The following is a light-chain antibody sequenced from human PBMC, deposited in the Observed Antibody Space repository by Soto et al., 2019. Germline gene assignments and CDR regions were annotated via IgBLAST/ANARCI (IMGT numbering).Light chain of an antibody. J-gene: IGLJ2*01. CDR2: EVI. CDR3: SSYSGSDNFVV. V-gene: IGLV2-8*01. CDR1: SSDVGGYNF. Sequence: QSALTQPPSASGSPGQSVTISCAGTSSDVGGYNFVSWYQQHPGKVPKLMIYEVIKRPSGVPDRFSGSKSGNTASLTVSGLHAEDEADYYCSSYSGSDNFVVFGGGPKLTVL.